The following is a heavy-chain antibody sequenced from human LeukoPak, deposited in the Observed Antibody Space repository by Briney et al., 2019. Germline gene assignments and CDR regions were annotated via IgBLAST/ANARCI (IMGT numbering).Heavy chain of an antibody. V-gene: IGHV3-33*01. CDR1: GFTFSSYG. CDR3: ARARYSGSYSQFDY. J-gene: IGHJ4*02. Sequence: PGGSLRLSCAASGFTFSSYGMHWVRQAPGKGLEWVAVIWYDGSNKYYADSVKGRFTISRDNSKNMLYLQMNSLRAEDTAVYYCARARYSGSYSQFDYWGQGTLVTVSS. D-gene: IGHD1-26*01. CDR2: IWYDGSNK.